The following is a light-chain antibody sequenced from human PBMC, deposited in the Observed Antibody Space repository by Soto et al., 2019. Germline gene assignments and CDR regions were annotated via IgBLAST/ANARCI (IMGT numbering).Light chain of an antibody. V-gene: IGKV1-5*03. Sequence: DVEMTQSPSTLPTSIGDRVTITCRASQNVSNWLAWYQQEPGKAPKLLIYKASLLESGVPSRFSASGSGTVFTLTSNSLQSDDFATYCCQQYSKESTFGQGTKLEIK. J-gene: IGKJ2*01. CDR1: QNVSNW. CDR3: QQYSKEST. CDR2: KAS.